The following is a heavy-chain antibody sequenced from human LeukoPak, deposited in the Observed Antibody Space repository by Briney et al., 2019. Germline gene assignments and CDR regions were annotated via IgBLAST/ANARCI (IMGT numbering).Heavy chain of an antibody. D-gene: IGHD2-15*01. CDR3: ARIFSGGYCSGGSCYSRGYCYYYMDV. Sequence: SETLSLTCAVYGGSFSGYYWSWIRQPPGKGLEWIGEINHSGSTNYNPSLKSRVTISVDTSKNQFSLKLSSVTAADTAVYYCARIFSGGYCSGGSCYSRGYCYYYMDVWGKGTTVTVSS. J-gene: IGHJ6*03. CDR1: GGSFSGYY. CDR2: INHSGST. V-gene: IGHV4-34*01.